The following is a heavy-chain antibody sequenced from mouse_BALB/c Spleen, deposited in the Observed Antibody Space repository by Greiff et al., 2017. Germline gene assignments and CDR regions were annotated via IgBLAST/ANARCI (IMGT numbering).Heavy chain of an antibody. Sequence: VQLQQSGTVLARPGASVKMSCKASGYSFTSYWMHWVKQRPGQGLEWIGAIYPGNSDTSYNQKFKGKAKLTAVTSASTAYMELSSLTNEDSAVYYCTRSDWDMYCFDYWGQGTTLTVSS. CDR2: IYPGNSDT. D-gene: IGHD4-1*01. V-gene: IGHV1-5*01. CDR1: GYSFTSYW. CDR3: TRSDWDMYCFDY. J-gene: IGHJ2*01.